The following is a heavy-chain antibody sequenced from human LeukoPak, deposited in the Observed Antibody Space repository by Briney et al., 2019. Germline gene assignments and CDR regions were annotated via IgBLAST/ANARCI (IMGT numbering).Heavy chain of an antibody. CDR2: INHSGST. CDR3: ARGPFTMLRGADNWFDP. D-gene: IGHD3-10*01. J-gene: IGHJ5*02. Sequence: SETLSLTCAVYDGSFSGYYWSWIRQPPGKGLEWIGEINHSGSTNYNPSLKSRVTMSVDTSKNQFSLKLSSVTAADTAVYYCARGPFTMLRGADNWFDPWGQGTLVTVSS. CDR1: DGSFSGYY. V-gene: IGHV4-34*01.